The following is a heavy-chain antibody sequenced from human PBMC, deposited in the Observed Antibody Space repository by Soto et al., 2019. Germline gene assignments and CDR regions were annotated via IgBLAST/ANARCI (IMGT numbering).Heavy chain of an antibody. Sequence: QVQLQESGPGLVKPSGTLSLSCAVSGGSVNNNNWWSWVRQSPGKGLDWIGEIHHSGGTSYNPSRESRATLSVDTAKNELSLRLNYVTAADTAVYYCTKNSAYALDYWGLGILVTVST. CDR3: TKNSAYALDY. CDR2: IHHSGGT. J-gene: IGHJ4*02. CDR1: GGSVNNNNW. V-gene: IGHV4-4*02. D-gene: IGHD5-12*01.